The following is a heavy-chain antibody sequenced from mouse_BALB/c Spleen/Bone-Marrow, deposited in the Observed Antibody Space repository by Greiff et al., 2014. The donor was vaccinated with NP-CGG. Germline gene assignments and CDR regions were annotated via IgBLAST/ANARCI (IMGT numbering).Heavy chain of an antibody. Sequence: VQLKESGPELVEPGASMKISCKVSGYSFTGYTMNWVKQSHGKNLEWIGLINPYNGGTSYNQKFKGKATLTVDKSSSTAYMELLSLTSEDSAVYYCARGDYYGYAMDYWGQGTSVTVSS. CDR3: ARGDYYGYAMDY. V-gene: IGHV1-18*01. J-gene: IGHJ4*01. D-gene: IGHD1-1*01. CDR1: GYSFTGYT. CDR2: INPYNGGT.